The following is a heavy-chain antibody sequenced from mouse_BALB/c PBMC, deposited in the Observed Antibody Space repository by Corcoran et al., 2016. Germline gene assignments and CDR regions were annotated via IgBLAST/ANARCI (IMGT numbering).Heavy chain of an antibody. D-gene: IGHD1-1*01. CDR1: GYTFTDYN. CDR3: ARWGISTFDY. CDR2: IHPRSGGT. J-gene: IGHJ2*01. Sequence: EVLLQQSGPELVKPGASVKIPCKASGYTFTDYNMDWVKQSHGKSLEWIGDIHPRSGGTIYNQTFKGKATLTLDKSSSTAYMELRSLTSEDTAVYYWARWGISTFDYWGQGTTVTVSS. V-gene: IGHV1-18*01.